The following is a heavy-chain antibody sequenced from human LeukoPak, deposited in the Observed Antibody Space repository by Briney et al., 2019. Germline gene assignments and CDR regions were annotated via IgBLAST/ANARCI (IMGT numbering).Heavy chain of an antibody. CDR3: AKDSYGSGPGH. CDR2: IYSGGST. J-gene: IGHJ4*02. D-gene: IGHD3-10*01. CDR1: GFTFSSYA. Sequence: GGSLRLSCTASGFTFSSYAMTWVRQAPGKGLEWVSVIYSGGSTYYADSVKGRFTISRDNSKNTLYLQMNSLRAEDTAVYYCAKDSYGSGPGHWGQGTLVTVSS. V-gene: IGHV3-23*03.